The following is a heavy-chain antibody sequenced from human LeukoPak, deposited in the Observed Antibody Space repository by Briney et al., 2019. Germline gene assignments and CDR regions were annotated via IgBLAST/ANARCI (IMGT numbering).Heavy chain of an antibody. CDR3: ARVPPVYYYDSSGYFNWFDP. CDR2: IIPIFGTA. D-gene: IGHD3-22*01. J-gene: IGHJ5*02. V-gene: IGHV1-69*13. CDR1: GGTFSSYA. Sequence: SVKVSCKXSGGTFSSYAISWVRQAPGQGLEWMGGIIPIFGTANYSQKFQGRVTITADESTSTAYMELSSLRSEDTAVYYCARVPPVYYYDSSGYFNWFDPWGQGTLVTVSS.